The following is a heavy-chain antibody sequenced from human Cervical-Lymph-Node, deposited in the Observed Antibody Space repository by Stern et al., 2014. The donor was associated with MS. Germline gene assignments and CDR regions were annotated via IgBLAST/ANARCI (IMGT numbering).Heavy chain of an antibody. D-gene: IGHD6-13*01. CDR1: GGSLSTLD. CDR2: MMPLLGTA. CDR3: ARHQAGIAAN. V-gene: IGHV1-69*19. Sequence: QVQLVQSGAEVKRPESSVKVSCKTSGGSLSTLDISWVRQAPGQGLEWVGEMMPLLGTAHYAQKFKGRLTITADDSTSTVYMELSSLKSEDTAIYFCARHQAGIAANWGQGTLVTVTS. J-gene: IGHJ4*02.